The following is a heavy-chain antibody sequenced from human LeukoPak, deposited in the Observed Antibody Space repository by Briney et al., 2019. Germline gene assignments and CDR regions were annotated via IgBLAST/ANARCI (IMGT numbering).Heavy chain of an antibody. V-gene: IGHV4-59*01. CDR1: GGSISNYY. J-gene: IGHJ6*02. D-gene: IGHD3-22*01. Sequence: PSETLSLTCTISGGSISNYYWSWIRQPPGKGLEWIGYIYYSGSTNYNPSLKSRVTISVDTSKNQFSLNLSSVTAADTAMYYCARDRSPEGYYDSSHWDYYHGMDVWGQGTTVTVSS. CDR3: ARDRSPEGYYDSSHWDYYHGMDV. CDR2: IYYSGST.